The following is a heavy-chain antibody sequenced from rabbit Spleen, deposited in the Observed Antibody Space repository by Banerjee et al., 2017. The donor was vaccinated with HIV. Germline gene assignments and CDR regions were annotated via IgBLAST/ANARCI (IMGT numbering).Heavy chain of an antibody. CDR2: IYTGGSGST. V-gene: IGHV1S40*01. CDR1: GFDFSSYY. CDR3: ARGSATMTMVITGYYLSL. J-gene: IGHJ4*01. D-gene: IGHD2-1*01. Sequence: QSLEESGGGLVQPGGSLTLSCKASGFDFSSYYICWVRQAPGKGLEWIACIYTGGSGSTAYASWAKGRFTISKTSSTTVTLQLNSLTAADTATYFCARGSATMTMVITGYYLSLWGQGTLVTVS.